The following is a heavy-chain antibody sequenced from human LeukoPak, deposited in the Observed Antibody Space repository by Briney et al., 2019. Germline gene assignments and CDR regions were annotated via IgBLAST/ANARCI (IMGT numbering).Heavy chain of an antibody. J-gene: IGHJ6*03. V-gene: IGHV4-4*09. CDR2: IYTSGST. D-gene: IGHD3-3*01. CDR1: GGSISSYY. Sequence: PSETLSLTCTVSGGSISSYYWSWIRQPPGKGLEWIGYIYTSGSTNYNPSLKSRVTISVDTSKNQFSLKLSSVTAADTAVYYCARGTDFWRGYLASTYYMDVWGKGTTVTVSS. CDR3: ARGTDFWRGYLASTYYMDV.